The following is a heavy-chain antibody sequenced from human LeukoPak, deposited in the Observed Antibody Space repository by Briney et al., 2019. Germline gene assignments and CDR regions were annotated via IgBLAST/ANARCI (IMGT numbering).Heavy chain of an antibody. CDR2: ISASNGNT. CDR3: ARGWPGCSSTSCYTRGWYRWDY. CDR1: GYTFTSYG. Sequence: GASVKVSCKASGYTFTSYGISWVRQAPGQGLEWMGWISASNGNTNYAQKLQGRVTMTTETSTSTAYMELRSLRSDDTAVYYCARGWPGCSSTSCYTRGWYRWDYWGQGTLVTVSS. V-gene: IGHV1-18*01. J-gene: IGHJ4*02. D-gene: IGHD2-2*02.